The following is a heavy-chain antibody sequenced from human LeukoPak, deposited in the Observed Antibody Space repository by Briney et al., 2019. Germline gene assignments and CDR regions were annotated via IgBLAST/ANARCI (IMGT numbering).Heavy chain of an antibody. CDR1: GGSISSSSYY. CDR3: AREGDLWSGYYTGIDY. CDR2: IYTSGST. V-gene: IGHV4-61*02. D-gene: IGHD3-3*01. Sequence: SETLSLTCTVSGGSISSSSYYWSWIRQPAGKGLEWIGRIYTSGSTNYNPSLKSRVTISVDTSKNQFSLKLSSVTAADTAVYYCAREGDLWSGYYTGIDYWGQGTLVTVSS. J-gene: IGHJ4*02.